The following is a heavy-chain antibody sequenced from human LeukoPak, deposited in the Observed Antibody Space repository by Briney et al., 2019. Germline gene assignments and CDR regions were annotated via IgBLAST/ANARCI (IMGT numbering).Heavy chain of an antibody. D-gene: IGHD2-21*02. J-gene: IGHJ4*02. Sequence: ASVKVSCKASGYTFTGYYMHWVRQAPGQGLEWMGWINPNSGGTNYAQKFQGRVTMTRDTSISTAYMELSRLRPDDPAVYYCAREREEGTLSGDQPLPLDYWGQGTLVPVSP. V-gene: IGHV1-2*02. CDR3: AREREEGTLSGDQPLPLDY. CDR2: INPNSGGT. CDR1: GYTFTGYY.